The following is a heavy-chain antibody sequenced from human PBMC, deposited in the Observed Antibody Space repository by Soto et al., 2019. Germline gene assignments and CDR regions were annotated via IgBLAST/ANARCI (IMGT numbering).Heavy chain of an antibody. CDR3: AREADDLDI. CDR2: INPNSGIT. CDR1: GYTFTGYY. V-gene: IGHV1-2*02. J-gene: IGHJ3*02. Sequence: QVQLVQSGAEVQKPGASVKVSCRASGYTFTGYYLHWVRQAPGQGLEWMGWINPNSGITTYAQKFKGRVTMTWDTSISTAYLALTSLSSDDTAVYYCAREADDLDIWGKGTMFPVSS.